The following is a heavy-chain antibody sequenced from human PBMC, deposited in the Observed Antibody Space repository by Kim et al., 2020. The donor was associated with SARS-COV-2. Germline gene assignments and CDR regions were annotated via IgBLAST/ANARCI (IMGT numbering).Heavy chain of an antibody. CDR1: GGSFSGYY. CDR2: INHSGST. D-gene: IGHD4-17*01. Sequence: SETLSLTCAVYGGSFSGYYWSWIRQPPGKGLEWIGEINHSGSTNYNPSLKSRVTISVDTSKNQFSLKLSSVTAADTAVYYCARVPRLRWNHLYYYYYYGMDVWGQGTTVTVSS. CDR3: ARVPRLRWNHLYYYYYYGMDV. J-gene: IGHJ6*02. V-gene: IGHV4-34*01.